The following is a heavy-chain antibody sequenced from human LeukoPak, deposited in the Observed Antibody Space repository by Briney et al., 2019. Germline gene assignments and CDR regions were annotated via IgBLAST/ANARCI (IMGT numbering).Heavy chain of an antibody. CDR1: GFTFRSYN. V-gene: IGHV3-21*01. CDR3: ARDQGSGWWAY. D-gene: IGHD6-19*01. CDR2: ISSSSSSI. J-gene: IGHJ4*02. Sequence: PGGSLRLSCAASGFTFRSYNFQWVRQAPGKGLEWVSFISSSSSSIYYADSAKGRFTISRDNAKNSLYLQMNSLRAEDTAVYYCARDQGSGWWAYWGQGTLVTVSS.